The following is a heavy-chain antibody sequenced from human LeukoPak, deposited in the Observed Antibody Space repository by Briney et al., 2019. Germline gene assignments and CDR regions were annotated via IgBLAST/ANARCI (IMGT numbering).Heavy chain of an antibody. Sequence: PSETLSLTCAVYGXXFSGYXWSWIRQXPXKGLEWIGEINHSGSTNYNPSLKSRVTISVGTSKNQFSLKLSSVTAADTAVYYCARELGTWAWGQGTMVTVSS. CDR3: ARELGTWA. CDR2: INHSGST. J-gene: IGHJ3*01. V-gene: IGHV4-34*01. CDR1: GXXFSGYX. D-gene: IGHD1-1*01.